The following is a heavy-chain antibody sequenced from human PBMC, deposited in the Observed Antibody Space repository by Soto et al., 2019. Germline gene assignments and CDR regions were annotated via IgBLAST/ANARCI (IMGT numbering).Heavy chain of an antibody. J-gene: IGHJ4*02. Sequence: EAQLLESGGGLVQPGGSLRLSCVASGFTFTSDAMYWVRQAPGKGLEWVSSISGDGDYIFYADSVKGRFTISRDNSKNTLYLQMNSLRVEDTAVYYCAKRLGLTGTWGFDYWGQGTLVTVSS. CDR3: AKRLGLTGTWGFDY. V-gene: IGHV3-23*01. CDR2: ISGDGDYI. CDR1: GFTFTSDA. D-gene: IGHD3-9*01.